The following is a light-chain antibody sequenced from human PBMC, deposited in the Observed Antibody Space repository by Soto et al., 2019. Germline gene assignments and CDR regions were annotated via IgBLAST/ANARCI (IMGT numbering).Light chain of an antibody. CDR2: DAS. V-gene: IGKV3-20*01. J-gene: IGKJ2*01. CDR3: QHYGSSYT. Sequence: EIVLTQSPGTLSLSPGERATLSCRASQSVSSSYLAWYHQKPGQAPRRLIYDASNRATGIPDRFSGSGSGTDFTLIISRLEAEDFAVYFCQHYGSSYTFGQGTKLEIK. CDR1: QSVSSSY.